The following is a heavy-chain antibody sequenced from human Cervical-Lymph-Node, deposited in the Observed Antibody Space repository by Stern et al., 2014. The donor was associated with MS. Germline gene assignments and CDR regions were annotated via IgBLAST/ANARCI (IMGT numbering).Heavy chain of an antibody. D-gene: IGHD1-14*01. CDR3: ARQTTAWASDV. CDR2: IYPGDSET. V-gene: IGHV5-51*01. CDR1: GYKFSIYW. Sequence: EVQLVESGAELIRPGESLKISCKGSGYKFSIYWIAWVRQMPGKGLEWMGSIYPGDSETRYSPSFQGQGTMSADTSPSTAYLQWSSLNASDAAMYFCARQTTAWASDVWGQGTLVTVSS. J-gene: IGHJ4*02.